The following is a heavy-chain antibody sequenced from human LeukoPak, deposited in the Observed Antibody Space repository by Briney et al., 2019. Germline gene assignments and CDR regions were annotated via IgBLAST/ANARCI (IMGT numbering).Heavy chain of an antibody. V-gene: IGHV6-1*01. CDR1: GDSVSSNSAA. J-gene: IGHJ6*03. CDR3: AREHYYSSGTFYYYYMDV. D-gene: IGHD3-10*01. Sequence: SQTLSLTCAISGDSVSSNSAAWNWIRQSPSRGLEWLGRTYFKSKWYHDYAVSVKSRITINPDTSKNQFSLQLNSVTPEDTAVYYCAREHYYSSGTFYYYYMDVWGKGTTVTVSS. CDR2: TYFKSKWYH.